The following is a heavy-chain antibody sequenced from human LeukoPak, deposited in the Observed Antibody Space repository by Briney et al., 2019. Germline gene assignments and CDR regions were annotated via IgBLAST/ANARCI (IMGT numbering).Heavy chain of an antibody. J-gene: IGHJ4*02. CDR3: AKGGTYRDYFDY. CDR2: ISYDGSNK. V-gene: IGHV3-30*18. Sequence: GRSLRLPCAASGFSFSNYGIHWVRKAPGKGLEWVTVISYDGSNKYYADSVKGRFTISRDNSKNTLYLQMNSLRAEDTAVYYCAKGGTYRDYFDYWGQGTLVTVSS. D-gene: IGHD3-16*01. CDR1: GFSFSNYG.